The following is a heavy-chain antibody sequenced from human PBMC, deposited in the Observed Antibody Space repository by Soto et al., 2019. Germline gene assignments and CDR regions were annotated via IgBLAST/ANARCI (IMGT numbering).Heavy chain of an antibody. D-gene: IGHD3-3*01. V-gene: IGHV1-3*01. CDR3: ASSSGYDFWSAVRGRTAEYFQH. J-gene: IGHJ1*01. Sequence: ASVKVSCKASGYTFTSYAMHWVRQAPGQRLEWMGWINAGNGNTKYSQKSQGRVTITRDTSASTAYMELGSLRSEDTAVYYCASSSGYDFWSAVRGRTAEYFQHWGQGTLVTVSS. CDR2: INAGNGNT. CDR1: GYTFTSYA.